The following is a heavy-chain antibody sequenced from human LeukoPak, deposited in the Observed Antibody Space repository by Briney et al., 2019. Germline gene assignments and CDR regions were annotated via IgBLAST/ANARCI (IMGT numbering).Heavy chain of an antibody. CDR3: ARGPSLITLWYYYGMDV. Sequence: GGSLRLSCAASGFTFSSYAMHWVRQAPGKGLVWVSRINSDGSSTSYADSVKGRFTISRDNAKNTLYLQMNSLRAEDTAVYYCARGPSLITLWYYYGMDVWGQGTTVTVSS. D-gene: IGHD2-21*01. V-gene: IGHV3-74*01. J-gene: IGHJ6*02. CDR2: INSDGSST. CDR1: GFTFSSYA.